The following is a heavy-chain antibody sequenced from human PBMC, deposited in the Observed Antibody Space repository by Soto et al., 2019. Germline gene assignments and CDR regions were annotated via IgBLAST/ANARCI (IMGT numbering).Heavy chain of an antibody. J-gene: IGHJ1*01. Sequence: QVQLQESGPGLVKPSQTLSRTCTVSGGSVSSGGYYWSWIRQDPGKGLEWIGYIYYSGSTYYNPSLKSRVTISVDTSKNQFSLKLSSVTAADTAVYYCASRLGEELAFEYFQHWGQGTLVTVSS. V-gene: IGHV4-31*03. CDR2: IYYSGST. D-gene: IGHD3-10*01. CDR3: ASRLGEELAFEYFQH. CDR1: GGSVSSGGYY.